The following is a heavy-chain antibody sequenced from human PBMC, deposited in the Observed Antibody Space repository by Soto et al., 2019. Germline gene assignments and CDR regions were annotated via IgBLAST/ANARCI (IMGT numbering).Heavy chain of an antibody. J-gene: IGHJ5*02. V-gene: IGHV4-59*01. CDR3: VRAYLLTGFDP. CDR1: GGSISNYY. D-gene: IGHD3-9*01. CDR2: VYYSGST. Sequence: PSETLSLTCTVSGGSISNYYWTWVRQPPGKGLEWIGYVYYSGSTNYNPSPGSRVTISIDTSKNQFSLKMKSVTAADTAVYYCVRAYLLTGFDPWGQGTLVTVSS.